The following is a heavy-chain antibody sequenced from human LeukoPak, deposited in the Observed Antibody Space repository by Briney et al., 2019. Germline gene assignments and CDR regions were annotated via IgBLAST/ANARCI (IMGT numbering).Heavy chain of an antibody. V-gene: IGHV4-34*01. CDR3: AGYCSSTSCYVLDY. J-gene: IGHJ4*02. CDR2: INHSGST. Sequence: PSETLSLTCAVYGGSFSGYYWSWIRQPPGKGLEWIGEINHSGSTNYNPSPKSRVTISVDTSKNQFSLKLSSVTAADTAVYYCAGYCSSTSCYVLDYWGQGTLVTVSS. D-gene: IGHD2-2*01. CDR1: GGSFSGYY.